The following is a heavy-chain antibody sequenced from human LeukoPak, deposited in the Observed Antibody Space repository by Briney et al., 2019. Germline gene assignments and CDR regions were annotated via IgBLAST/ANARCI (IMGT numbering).Heavy chain of an antibody. V-gene: IGHV1-69*05. J-gene: IGHJ4*02. D-gene: IGHD3-10*01. CDR2: IIPIFGTA. Sequence: ASVKVSCKASGGTFSSYAISWVRQAPGQGLEWMGGIIPIFGTANYAQKFQGRVTITTDESPSTAYMELSSLRSEDTAVYYCASNSRYYYGSGSYYQYFDYWGQGTLVTVSS. CDR1: GGTFSSYA. CDR3: ASNSRYYYGSGSYYQYFDY.